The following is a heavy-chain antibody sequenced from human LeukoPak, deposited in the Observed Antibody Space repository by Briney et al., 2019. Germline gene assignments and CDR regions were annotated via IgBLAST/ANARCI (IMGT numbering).Heavy chain of an antibody. CDR3: ARAGTGVWFGELFDYFDY. Sequence: PGGSLRLSCAASGFTFSSYWMSWVRQAPGKGLEWVANIKQDGSEKYYVDSVKGRFTISRDNAKNSLYLQMNSLRAEDTAVYYCARAGTGVWFGELFDYFDYWGQGTLVTVSS. CDR1: GFTFSSYW. D-gene: IGHD3-10*01. V-gene: IGHV3-7*01. CDR2: IKQDGSEK. J-gene: IGHJ4*02.